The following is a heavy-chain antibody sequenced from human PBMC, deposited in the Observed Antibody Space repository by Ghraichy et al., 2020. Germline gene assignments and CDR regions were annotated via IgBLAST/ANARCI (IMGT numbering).Heavy chain of an antibody. D-gene: IGHD3-22*01. Sequence: LSLTCAASGFTFSSYGMHWVRQAPGKGLEWVAFIRYDGSNKYYADSVKGRFTISRDNSKNTLNLQMNSLRAEDTAVYYCAKGSCDSSGYYCYFDYWGQGTLVTVSS. CDR3: AKGSCDSSGYYCYFDY. J-gene: IGHJ4*02. CDR1: GFTFSSYG. V-gene: IGHV3-30*02. CDR2: IRYDGSNK.